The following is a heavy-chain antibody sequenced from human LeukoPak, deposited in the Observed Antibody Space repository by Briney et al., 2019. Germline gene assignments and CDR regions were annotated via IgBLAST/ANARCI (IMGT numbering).Heavy chain of an antibody. J-gene: IGHJ4*02. V-gene: IGHV3-7*01. CDR3: AKDIVHSYGSPGDY. D-gene: IGHD5-18*01. CDR2: IKQDGSDK. CDR1: GFTFSDYW. Sequence: GGSLRVSCAASGFTFSDYWMSWVRQAPGKGLEWVANIKQDGSDKYYVDSVKGRFTISRDNAKNSLYLQMNSLRAEDTAVYYCAKDIVHSYGSPGDYWGQGTLVTVSS.